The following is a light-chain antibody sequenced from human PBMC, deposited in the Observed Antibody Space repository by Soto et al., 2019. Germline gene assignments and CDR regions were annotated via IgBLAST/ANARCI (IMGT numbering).Light chain of an antibody. J-gene: IGLJ1*01. V-gene: IGLV1-40*01. CDR3: QSYDSSLSGYV. CDR1: SSNIGACYD. CDR2: GNS. Sequence: QSVLTQPPSVSGAPGQRVTISCTGSSSNIGACYDVHWYQQLPGTAPKLLIYGNSNRPSGVPDRFSGSKSGTSASLALTGLQAEDEADYYCQSYDSSLSGYVFGTGTKLTVL.